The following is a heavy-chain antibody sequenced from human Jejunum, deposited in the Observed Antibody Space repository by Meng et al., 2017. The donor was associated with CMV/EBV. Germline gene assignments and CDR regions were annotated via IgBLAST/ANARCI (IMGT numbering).Heavy chain of an antibody. Sequence: SGGSIGSINCWSWVRPPPGKGLEWIGEICYSGSTNYNSSLESRVTISLDKSNKQFSLKLSSVTAADTAVYYCARGYASWTVDGRVGYWGQGTLVTVSS. CDR1: GGSIGSINC. CDR2: ICYSGST. D-gene: IGHD2-2*01. J-gene: IGHJ4*02. CDR3: ARGYASWTVDGRVGY. V-gene: IGHV4-4*02.